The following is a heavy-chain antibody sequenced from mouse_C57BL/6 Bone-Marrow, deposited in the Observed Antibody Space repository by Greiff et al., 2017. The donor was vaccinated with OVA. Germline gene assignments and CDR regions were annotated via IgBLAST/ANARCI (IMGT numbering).Heavy chain of an antibody. CDR2: IYPSDSET. D-gene: IGHD1-1*01. CDR1: GYTFTSYG. Sequence: VQLQQPGAELVRPGSSVKLSCKASGYTFTSYGMHWVKQRPIQGLEWIGNIYPSDSETHYNQKFKDKATLTADKSSSTAYMQLSSLTSEDSAVYFCARDSYGTRGFAYWGQGTLVTVSA. J-gene: IGHJ3*01. CDR3: ARDSYGTRGFAY. V-gene: IGHV1-52*01.